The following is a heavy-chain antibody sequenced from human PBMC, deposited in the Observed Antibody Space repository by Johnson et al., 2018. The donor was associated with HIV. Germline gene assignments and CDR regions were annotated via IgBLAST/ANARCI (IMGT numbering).Heavy chain of an antibody. J-gene: IGHJ3*02. CDR3: ARAPYNWNAGLFGAFDM. V-gene: IGHV3-11*04. CDR1: NFTFKDYY. D-gene: IGHD1-20*01. CDR2: ISGRGFDT. Sequence: QVQLVESGGDLIKPGGSLRLSCAASNFTFKDYYMNWIRQAPGKGLEWISYISGRGFDTFYADSVKGRFTTSRDNAKKSLYLQMSSLKAEDTAVYYCARAPYNWNAGLFGAFDMWGRGTKVTVSS.